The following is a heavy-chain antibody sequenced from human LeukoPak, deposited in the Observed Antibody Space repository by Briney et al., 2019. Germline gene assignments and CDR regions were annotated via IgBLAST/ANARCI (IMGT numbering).Heavy chain of an antibody. Sequence: SETLSLTCTVSGGSISSYYWSWIRQPPGKGLEWIGYIYYSGSTNYNPSLKSRVTISVDTSKNQFSLKLSSVTAAVTAVYYCARSDCSSTSCYNPYYYYYGMDVWGQGTTVTVSS. V-gene: IGHV4-59*01. J-gene: IGHJ6*02. CDR1: GGSISSYY. CDR3: ARSDCSSTSCYNPYYYYYGMDV. D-gene: IGHD2-2*02. CDR2: IYYSGST.